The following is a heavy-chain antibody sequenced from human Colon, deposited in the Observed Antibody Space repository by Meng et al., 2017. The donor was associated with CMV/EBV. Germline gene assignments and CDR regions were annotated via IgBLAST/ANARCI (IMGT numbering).Heavy chain of an antibody. CDR2: ISSSSSYI. J-gene: IGHJ4*02. CDR1: GFTFSSYS. CDR3: ARDPAVYCSSTSCYLI. V-gene: IGHV3-21*01. D-gene: IGHD2-2*01. Sequence: GFTFSSYSMNWVRQAPGKGLEWVSSISSSSSYIYYADSVKGRFTISRDNAKNSLYLQMNSLRAEDTAVYYCARDPAVYCSSTSCYLIWGQGTLVTVSS.